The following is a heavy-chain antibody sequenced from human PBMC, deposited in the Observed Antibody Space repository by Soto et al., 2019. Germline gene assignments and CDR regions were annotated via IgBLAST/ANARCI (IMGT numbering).Heavy chain of an antibody. J-gene: IGHJ3*01. D-gene: IGHD6-6*01. Sequence: PGGSLRLSCAASGFTFSSHGMSWVRQAPGKGLEWIAGLSRGGGTTYYADSVKGRFTISRDNSKNTLDLIMNSLKVEDTALYYCAKDGQYRTDGLDVWGQGTMVTVSS. CDR2: LSRGGGTT. V-gene: IGHV3-23*01. CDR3: AKDGQYRTDGLDV. CDR1: GFTFSSHG.